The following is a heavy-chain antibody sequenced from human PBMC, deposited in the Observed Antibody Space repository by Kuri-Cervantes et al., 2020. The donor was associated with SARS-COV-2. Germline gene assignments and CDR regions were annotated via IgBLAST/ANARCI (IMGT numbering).Heavy chain of an antibody. J-gene: IGHJ5*02. V-gene: IGHV1-2*02. D-gene: IGHD1-26*01. CDR3: ARKVEVGASRFDP. CDR2: INPNSGGT. CDR1: GYTFTGYY. Sequence: ASVKVSCKASGYTFTGYYMHWVRQAPGQGLEWMGWINPNSGGTNYAQTFQGRVTMTRDTSISTAYMELSRLRSDDTAVYYCARKVEVGASRFDPWGQGTLVTVSS.